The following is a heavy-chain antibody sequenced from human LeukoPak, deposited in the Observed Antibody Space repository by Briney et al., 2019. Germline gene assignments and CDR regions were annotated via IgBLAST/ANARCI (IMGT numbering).Heavy chain of an antibody. CDR3: AKEGSAAALFDY. CDR1: GFTFDDYA. D-gene: IGHD6-13*01. J-gene: IGHJ4*02. CDR2: ISWNSGSI. Sequence: PGGSLRLSCAASGFTFDDYAMHWVRQAPGKGLEWVSGISWNSGSIGYADSVKGRFTISRDNAKNSLYLQMNSLRAEDTALYYCAKEGSAAALFDYWGQGTLVTVSS. V-gene: IGHV3-9*01.